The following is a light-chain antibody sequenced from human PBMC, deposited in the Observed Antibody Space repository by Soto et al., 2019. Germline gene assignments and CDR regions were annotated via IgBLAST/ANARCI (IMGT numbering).Light chain of an antibody. Sequence: DIQMTQSPSSLSASVGGRVTIPCRASQTIANYLTCYQQKLGRAPNLLVYAASSLQSGVPSRFSGSGSGTEITITIGSQQPEDFATSYCQETYITPLTFGKGTRVEIK. J-gene: IGKJ1*01. CDR3: QETYITPLT. CDR1: QTIANY. CDR2: AAS. V-gene: IGKV1-39*01.